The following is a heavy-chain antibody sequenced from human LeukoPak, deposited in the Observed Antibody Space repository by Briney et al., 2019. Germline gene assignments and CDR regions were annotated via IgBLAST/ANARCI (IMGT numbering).Heavy chain of an antibody. D-gene: IGHD2-15*01. CDR2: IFYSGTT. Sequence: SETLSLTCIVSGGSISTYYWSWIRQPPGKGLEWVGYIFYSGTTDSNPSLKSRVTISVDTSKNQFSLKLSSVTAADTAVYYCARTYCSGGSCHFDYWGQGTLVTVSS. V-gene: IGHV4-59*08. J-gene: IGHJ4*02. CDR3: ARTYCSGGSCHFDY. CDR1: GGSISTYY.